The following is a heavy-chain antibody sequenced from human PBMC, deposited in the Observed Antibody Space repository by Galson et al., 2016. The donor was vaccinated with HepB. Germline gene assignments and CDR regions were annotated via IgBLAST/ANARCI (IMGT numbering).Heavy chain of an antibody. CDR3: ARSGEPS. D-gene: IGHD4-17*01. J-gene: IGHJ5*02. V-gene: IGHV3-7*01. Sequence: SLRLSCATSGFTFSSYWMTWVRQAPGKGLEWVVKINQAGIEKYSVGSVEGRFTISRDSAKKSLYLQMDSLRAEDTAVYYCARSGEPSWGQGTLVTVSS. CDR2: INQAGIEK. CDR1: GFTFSSYW.